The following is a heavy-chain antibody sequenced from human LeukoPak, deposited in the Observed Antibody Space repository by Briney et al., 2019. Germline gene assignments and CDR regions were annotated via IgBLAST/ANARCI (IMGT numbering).Heavy chain of an antibody. V-gene: IGHV4-4*07. J-gene: IGHJ3*02. CDR3: ARGESYGDYFGAFDI. CDR1: GGSISRYY. CDR2: IYTSGST. Sequence: SETLSLTCTVSGGSISRYYWSWIRQPAGKGLEWIGRIYTSGSTNYNPSLKSRVTMSVDTSKNQFSLKLSSVTAADTAVYYCARGESYGDYFGAFDIWGQGTMVTVSS. D-gene: IGHD4-17*01.